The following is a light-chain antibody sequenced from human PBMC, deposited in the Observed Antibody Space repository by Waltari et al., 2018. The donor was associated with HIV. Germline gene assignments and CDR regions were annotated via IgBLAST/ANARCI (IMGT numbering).Light chain of an antibody. CDR1: QGISRS. CDR2: GAS. J-gene: IGKJ1*01. V-gene: IGKV1-12*01. CDR3: QQANSFPWT. Sequence: DIQMTQSPSSVSASVGDRVTFTCRASQGISRSLAWYQQKPGKGPNLLIYGASTLRSGVPSRFSGSGSGTNFSLTINSLQPEDFAIYYCQQANSFPWTFGQGTKVEI.